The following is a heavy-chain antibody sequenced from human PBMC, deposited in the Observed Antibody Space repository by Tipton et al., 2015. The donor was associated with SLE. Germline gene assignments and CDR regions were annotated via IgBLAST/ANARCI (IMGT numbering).Heavy chain of an antibody. CDR1: GGSISSHY. D-gene: IGHD4-17*01. CDR2: IYYSGST. Sequence: TLSLTCTVSGGSISSHYWSWIRQPPGKGLEWIGYIYYSGSTNYNPSLKSRVTISVDTSKNQFSLKMTSVTAADTAVYYCARDGAYGDFYFDYWGQGMLVTVSS. J-gene: IGHJ4*02. CDR3: ARDGAYGDFYFDY. V-gene: IGHV4-59*11.